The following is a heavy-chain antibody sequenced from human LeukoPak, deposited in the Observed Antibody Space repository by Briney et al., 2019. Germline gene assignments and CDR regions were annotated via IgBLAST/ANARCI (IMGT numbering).Heavy chain of an antibody. CDR2: IYYSGST. CDR1: GGSISSSSYY. D-gene: IGHD3-10*01. CDR3: ASLIKSYYMDV. J-gene: IGHJ6*03. V-gene: IGHV4-39*01. Sequence: PSETLSLTCTVSGGSISSSSYYWGWIRQPPGKGLEWIGSIYYSGSTYYNPSLKSRVTISVDTSKNQFSLKLSSVTAADTAVYYCASLIKSYYMDVWGKGTTVTISS.